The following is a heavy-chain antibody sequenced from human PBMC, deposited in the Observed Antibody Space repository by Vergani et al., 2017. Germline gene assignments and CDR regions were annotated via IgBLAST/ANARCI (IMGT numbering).Heavy chain of an antibody. CDR1: GYSISSGYY. V-gene: IGHV4-38-2*02. J-gene: IGHJ5*02. D-gene: IGHD4-17*01. Sequence: QVQLQESGPGLVKPSETLSLTCTVSGYSISSGYYWGWIRQPPGRGLEWSGSIYHSGSTFYNPSLKSRVTISVDTSKNQFSLKVSSVTAADTAVYYCARDPFLMTTVTTYYVDPWGQGTLVTVSS. CDR2: IYHSGST. CDR3: ARDPFLMTTVTTYYVDP.